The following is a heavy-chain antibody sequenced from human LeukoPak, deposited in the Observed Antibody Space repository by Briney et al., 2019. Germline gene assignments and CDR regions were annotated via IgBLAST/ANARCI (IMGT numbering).Heavy chain of an antibody. V-gene: IGHV4-59*01. J-gene: IGHJ5*02. D-gene: IGHD2-15*01. CDR1: GGSISSYY. CDR2: IYYSGST. CDR3: ARGVVAARFWFDP. Sequence: KASETLSLTCTVSGGSISSYYWSCIRQPPGKGLEWIGYIYYSGSTNYNPSLKSRVTISVDTSKNQFSLKLSSVTAADTAVYYCARGVVAARFWFDPWGQGTLVTVSS.